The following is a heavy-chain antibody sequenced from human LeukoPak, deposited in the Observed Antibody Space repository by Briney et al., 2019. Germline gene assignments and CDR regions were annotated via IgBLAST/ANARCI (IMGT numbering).Heavy chain of an antibody. J-gene: IGHJ3*02. CDR2: IYYSGST. CDR3: ARAGGSYLWAYDAFDI. CDR1: GGSISSYY. V-gene: IGHV4-59*12. Sequence: SETLSLTCTVSGGSISSYYWSWIRQPPGKGLEWIGYIYYSGSTYYNPSLKSRVTISVDRSKNQFSLKLSSVTAADTAVYYCARAGGSYLWAYDAFDIWGQGTMVTVSS. D-gene: IGHD1-26*01.